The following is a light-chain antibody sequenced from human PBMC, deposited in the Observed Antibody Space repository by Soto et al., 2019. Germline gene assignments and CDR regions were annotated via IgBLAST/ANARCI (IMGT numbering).Light chain of an antibody. Sequence: QSALTQPASVSGSPGQSITISCTGTSSDVGVYKYVSWYQQHPGKAPKVLIHEVSNRPSGVSNRFSGSKSGNTASLTISGLQAEDEADYYCSSYTSSSTGVFGGGTKLTVL. V-gene: IGLV2-14*01. CDR1: SSDVGVYKY. CDR3: SSYTSSSTGV. CDR2: EVS. J-gene: IGLJ3*02.